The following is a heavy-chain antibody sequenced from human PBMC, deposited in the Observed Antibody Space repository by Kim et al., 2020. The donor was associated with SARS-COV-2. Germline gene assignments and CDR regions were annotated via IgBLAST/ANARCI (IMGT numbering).Heavy chain of an antibody. CDR3: AGGTGSSYFEY. Sequence: GGSLRLSCVGSGFSVTRNYISWVRQAPGKGLEWVSILYSGGGTYYADSVKGRFTISRDNSKNTVYLQTNSLRGEDTAVYYCAGGTGSSYFEYWGQGTLVTVSS. D-gene: IGHD6-13*01. J-gene: IGHJ4*02. CDR2: LYSGGGT. CDR1: GFSVTRNY. V-gene: IGHV3-66*01.